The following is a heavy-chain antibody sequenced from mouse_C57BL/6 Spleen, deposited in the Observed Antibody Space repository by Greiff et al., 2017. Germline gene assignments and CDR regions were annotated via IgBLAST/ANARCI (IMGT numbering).Heavy chain of an antibody. CDR1: GYTFTEYT. CDR2: FYPGSGSI. V-gene: IGHV1-62-2*01. D-gene: IGHD2-5*01. Sequence: QVQLQQSGAELVKPGASVKLSCKASGYTFTEYTIHWVKQRSGQGLEWIGWFYPGSGSIKYNEKFKDKATLTADKSSSTVYMELSRLTSEDSAVYFCARHEDYSNYYVGDYAMDYWGQGTSVTVSS. CDR3: ARHEDYSNYYVGDYAMDY. J-gene: IGHJ4*01.